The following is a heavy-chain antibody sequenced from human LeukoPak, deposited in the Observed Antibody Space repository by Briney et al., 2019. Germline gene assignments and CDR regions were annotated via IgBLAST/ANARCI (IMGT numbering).Heavy chain of an antibody. D-gene: IGHD3-10*01. CDR3: ARGFLSITMVRGEVDV. Sequence: GASVKVSCNASGYTFTSYDINWVRQATGQGLEWMGWMNPNSGNTGYAQKFQGRVTMTRNTSISTAYMELSSLRSEDTAVYYCARGFLSITMVRGEVDVWGQGTTVTVSS. J-gene: IGHJ6*02. V-gene: IGHV1-8*02. CDR1: GYTFTSYD. CDR2: MNPNSGNT.